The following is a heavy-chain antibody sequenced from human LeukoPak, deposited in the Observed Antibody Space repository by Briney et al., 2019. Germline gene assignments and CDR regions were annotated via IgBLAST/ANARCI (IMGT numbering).Heavy chain of an antibody. CDR3: AKTRTGYRSGRYPGWPVDY. Sequence: GGSLRLSCAASGFTFSSYAIYWVRQAPGKGLERVSGISGWFSITYVADPVKPPFTISRNNSKNTVYLQMNSLRVEDTAVYHCAKTRTGYRSGRYPGWPVDYWGQGTLVTVSS. CDR1: GFTFSSYA. V-gene: IGHV3-23*01. CDR2: ISGWFSIT. D-gene: IGHD6-19*01. J-gene: IGHJ4*02.